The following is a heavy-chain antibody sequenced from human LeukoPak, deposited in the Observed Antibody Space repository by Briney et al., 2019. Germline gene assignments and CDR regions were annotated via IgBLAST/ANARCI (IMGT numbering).Heavy chain of an antibody. CDR3: ATSLYTSSQFDY. CDR1: GYTFTGYY. V-gene: IGHV1-2*02. Sequence: ASVKVSCKASGYTFTGYYLHWVRQAPGQGLEWMAWINPNSGGTNYLHKFQGRVTLTRDTSISTAYMELSSLRSDDTAVYYCATSLYTSSQFDYWGQGTLVTVSS. D-gene: IGHD6-13*01. CDR2: INPNSGGT. J-gene: IGHJ4*02.